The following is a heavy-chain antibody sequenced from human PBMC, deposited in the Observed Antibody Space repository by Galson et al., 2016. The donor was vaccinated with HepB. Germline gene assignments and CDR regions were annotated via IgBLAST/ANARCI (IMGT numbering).Heavy chain of an antibody. J-gene: IGHJ4*02. CDR3: ARDPPGVPDFALDV. CDR1: GFTVSSNC. CDR2: ICDGGSA. Sequence: SLRLSCAASGFTVSSNCMSWVRQAPGKGLEWVSLICDGGSAYYTDSVKARFTISRDNSKNTLYLQMNNLRPEDTAVYFCARDPPGVPDFALDVWGQGTLATVSS. D-gene: IGHD3/OR15-3a*01. V-gene: IGHV3-66*01.